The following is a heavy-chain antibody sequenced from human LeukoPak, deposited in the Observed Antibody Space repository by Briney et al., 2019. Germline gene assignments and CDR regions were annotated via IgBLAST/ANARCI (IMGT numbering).Heavy chain of an antibody. Sequence: PSETLSLTCTVSGGSISSSSYYWGWIRQPPGKGLEWIGSIYYSGSTYYNPSLKSRVTISVDTSKNQFSLKLSSVTAADTAVYYCARVIRDQLLLFDPWGQGTLVTVSS. CDR1: GGSISSSSYY. CDR3: ARVIRDQLLLFDP. J-gene: IGHJ5*02. V-gene: IGHV4-39*01. D-gene: IGHD2-2*01. CDR2: IYYSGST.